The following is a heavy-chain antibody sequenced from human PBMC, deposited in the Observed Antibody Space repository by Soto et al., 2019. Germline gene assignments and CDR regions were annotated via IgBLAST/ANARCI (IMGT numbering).Heavy chain of an antibody. Sequence: SVKVSCKASGGTFSSYTISWVRQAPGQGLEWMGRIIPILGIANYAQKFQGRVTITADKSTSTAYMELSSLRSEDTAVYYCARGAPHYDILTGYYTLAEYFQHWGQGTRVTVSS. CDR2: IIPILGIA. V-gene: IGHV1-69*02. D-gene: IGHD3-9*01. CDR1: GGTFSSYT. J-gene: IGHJ1*01. CDR3: ARGAPHYDILTGYYTLAEYFQH.